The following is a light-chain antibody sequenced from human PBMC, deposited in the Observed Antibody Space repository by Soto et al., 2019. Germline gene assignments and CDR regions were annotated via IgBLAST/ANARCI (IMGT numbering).Light chain of an antibody. V-gene: IGLV2-14*01. CDR3: SSYTGSGTF. Sequence: QSALTQPASVSGSPGQSIAISCTGTSSDVGGYDQVSWYQQHPGKAPXLMXYAVTXXXXGVSNRFSGSKSGXTXSXTIXGXXXXXXADYYCSSYTGSGTFFGGGTKLTVL. CDR2: AVT. CDR1: SSDVGGYDQ. J-gene: IGLJ2*01.